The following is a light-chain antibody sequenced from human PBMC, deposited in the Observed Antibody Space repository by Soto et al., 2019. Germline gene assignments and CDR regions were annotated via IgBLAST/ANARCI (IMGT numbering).Light chain of an antibody. Sequence: DIQMTQSPSSLSASVGDRVTITCRASQSIGGYLNWYQQKPGKAPKLLIYAASSLHSGVPSRFSGSGSGTDFTLTISSLQPEDFAVYYCQQYNNWPPYTFGQGTKLEIK. J-gene: IGKJ2*01. V-gene: IGKV1-39*01. CDR3: QQYNNWPPYT. CDR2: AAS. CDR1: QSIGGY.